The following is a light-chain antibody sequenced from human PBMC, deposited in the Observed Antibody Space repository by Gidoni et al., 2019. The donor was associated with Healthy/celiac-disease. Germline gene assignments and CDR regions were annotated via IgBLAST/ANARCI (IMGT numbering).Light chain of an antibody. CDR3: QQSYSTPLT. J-gene: IGKJ4*01. Sequence: DIQMTQSPSSLSASVGDRVTITCRASQSMSSYLNWYQKTPGKAPKLLIYAASSLQSGVPSRFSGSGTGTDFTLTISSLQPEDFATYYCQQSYSTPLTFXGXTKVEIK. CDR1: QSMSSY. CDR2: AAS. V-gene: IGKV1-39*01.